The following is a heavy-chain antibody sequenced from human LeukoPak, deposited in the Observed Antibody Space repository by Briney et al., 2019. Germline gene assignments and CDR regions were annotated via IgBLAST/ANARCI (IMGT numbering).Heavy chain of an antibody. CDR2: IYRCGST. J-gene: IGHJ5*01. CDR1: GFTVSSNY. Sequence: GGSLRLSCAASGFTVSSNYMSWVRQAPGEGLEWGSVIYRCGSTYYADSVKGRFTISRDNSKNTLYLQTNSLRAEDTAVYYCARCRSGNTKWFDPWGQGTMVTVSS. CDR3: ARCRSGNTKWFDP. D-gene: IGHD1-1*01. V-gene: IGHV3-53*01.